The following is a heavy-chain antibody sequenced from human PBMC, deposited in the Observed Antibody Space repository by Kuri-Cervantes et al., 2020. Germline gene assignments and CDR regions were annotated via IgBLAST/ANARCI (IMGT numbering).Heavy chain of an antibody. V-gene: IGHV4-39*01. Sequence: GSLRLSCAASGFTVSSNYMSWIRQPPGKGLEWIGSIYYSGSTYYNPSLKSRVTISVDTSKNQFSLKLSSVTAADTAVYYCARHDYGVDYWGQGTLVTVSS. D-gene: IGHD4-17*01. CDR2: IYYSGST. CDR1: GFTVSSNY. J-gene: IGHJ4*02. CDR3: ARHDYGVDY.